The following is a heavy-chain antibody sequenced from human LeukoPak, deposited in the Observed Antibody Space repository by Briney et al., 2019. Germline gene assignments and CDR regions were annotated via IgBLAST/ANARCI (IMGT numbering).Heavy chain of an antibody. CDR2: IGISSGNT. CDR1: GFSFGDYS. CDR3: ARDYKYAFDN. Sequence: GGSLRLSCAASGFSFGDYSMNWVRQAPGKGLEWISYIGISSGNTYYADSVRGRFTISGDKARDSLYLQMNSLRVEDTAVYYCARDYKYAFDNWGQGTLVTVSS. V-gene: IGHV3-48*01. D-gene: IGHD5-24*01. J-gene: IGHJ4*02.